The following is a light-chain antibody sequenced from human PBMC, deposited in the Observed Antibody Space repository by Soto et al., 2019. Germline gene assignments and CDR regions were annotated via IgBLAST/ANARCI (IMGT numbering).Light chain of an antibody. CDR2: AAS. CDR3: QQSSSAPRS. Sequence: DIQMTQSPSSLSASMGDRVTITCRASRSISTYLNWYQQKLGEAPKLLIYAASSLQSGVPLRFNGSGSGTDFTLTINSLQPEDFATYYCQQSSSAPRSFGGGTRVEIK. V-gene: IGKV1-39*01. J-gene: IGKJ4*01. CDR1: RSISTY.